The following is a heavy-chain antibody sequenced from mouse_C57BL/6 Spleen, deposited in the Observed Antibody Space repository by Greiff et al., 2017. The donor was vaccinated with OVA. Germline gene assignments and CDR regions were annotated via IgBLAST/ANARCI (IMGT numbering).Heavy chain of an antibody. CDR3: ASGDGYPVAY. Sequence: EVQLQQSGPELVKPGASVKISCKASGFSFTGYYMHWVKQSSEKRLEWIGEINPSTGGTSYNQKFKGQVTLSVDNSSSTAYMQLKSLTSEDSAVYYCASGDGYPVAYWGQGTLVTVSS. V-gene: IGHV1-43*01. CDR1: GFSFTGYY. D-gene: IGHD2-3*01. J-gene: IGHJ3*01. CDR2: INPSTGGT.